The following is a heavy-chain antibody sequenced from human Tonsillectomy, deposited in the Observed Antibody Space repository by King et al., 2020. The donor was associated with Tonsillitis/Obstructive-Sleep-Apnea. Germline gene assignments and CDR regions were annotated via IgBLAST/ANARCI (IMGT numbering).Heavy chain of an antibody. J-gene: IGHJ5*02. CDR2: IYYSGTT. D-gene: IGHD3-10*01. V-gene: IGHV4-31*03. CDR1: GGSINSENNY. Sequence: MQLQESGPGLVKPSQTLSLTCTVSGGSINSENNYWSWIRQHPGKGLEWIGYIYYSGTTYYNPSLRGRVTMSLDTSKHHLSLKQSSVIAADTAVYYCARDRGGLLFDPWGQGILVTVSS. CDR3: ARDRGGLLFDP.